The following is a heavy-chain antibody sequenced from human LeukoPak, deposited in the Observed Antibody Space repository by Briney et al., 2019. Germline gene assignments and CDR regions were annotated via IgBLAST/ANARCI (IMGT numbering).Heavy chain of an antibody. D-gene: IGHD3-22*01. V-gene: IGHV3-23*01. Sequence: GGSLRLSCAASGFTFSSYAMSWVRQAPGKGLEWVSTISGSGDTTYSADSVKGRFAISRDNAKNSLYLQMNSLRAEDTAVYYCARLLDSSGYLADAFDIWGQGTMVTVSS. J-gene: IGHJ3*02. CDR2: ISGSGDTT. CDR1: GFTFSSYA. CDR3: ARLLDSSGYLADAFDI.